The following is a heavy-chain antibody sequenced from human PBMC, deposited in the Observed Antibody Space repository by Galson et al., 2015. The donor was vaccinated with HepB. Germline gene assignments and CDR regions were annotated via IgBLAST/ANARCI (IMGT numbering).Heavy chain of an antibody. CDR3: ARFSPSGGMDV. CDR1: GFTFSSYS. Sequence: SLRLSCAASGFTFSSYSMNWVRQAPGKGLEWVSSISSSSSYIYYADSVKGRFTISRDNAKNSLYLQMNSLRAEDTAVYYCARFSPSGGMDVWGQGTTVTVSS. D-gene: IGHD3-10*01. V-gene: IGHV3-21*01. J-gene: IGHJ6*02. CDR2: ISSSSSYI.